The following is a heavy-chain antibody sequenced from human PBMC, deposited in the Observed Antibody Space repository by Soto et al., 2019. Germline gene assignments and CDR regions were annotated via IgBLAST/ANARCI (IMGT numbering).Heavy chain of an antibody. CDR3: ARLTTMVRGGAYSSGWYSPSGYYNYGIDV. J-gene: IGHJ6*02. CDR1: GDSFTSDW. D-gene: IGHD6-19*01. CDR2: IYPGDSDT. Sequence: PGESLKISCKGFGDSFTSDWIGWVRQMPGKGLEWMGIIYPGDSDTRYSPSFQGQVTISADKSISTAYLQWSSLKASDTAMYYCARLTTMVRGGAYSSGWYSPSGYYNYGIDVWGQGTKVTVSS. V-gene: IGHV5-51*01.